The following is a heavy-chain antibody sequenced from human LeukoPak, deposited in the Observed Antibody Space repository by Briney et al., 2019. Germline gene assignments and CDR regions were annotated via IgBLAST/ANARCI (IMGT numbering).Heavy chain of an antibody. D-gene: IGHD1-20*01. J-gene: IGHJ4*02. CDR1: GFTFSSSW. Sequence: GGSLRLTCVDSGFTFSSSWLTWVRQAPGEGLEWVANINEDGSQKNYVGSVKGRFTISRDNSKNSLYLQMNSLRVEDTAVYYCARDRAYNRFAYWGQGTLVTVSS. CDR3: ARDRAYNRFAY. V-gene: IGHV3-7*01. CDR2: INEDGSQK.